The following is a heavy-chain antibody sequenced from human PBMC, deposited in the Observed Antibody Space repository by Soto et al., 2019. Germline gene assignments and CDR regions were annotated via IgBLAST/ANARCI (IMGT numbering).Heavy chain of an antibody. Sequence: QVHLVESGGGVVQPGRSLRLSCAASGFTFSTFTMHWVRQAPGKGLEWVAVISYDGSNKYYAESVKGRFTISRDNSKNTLYLQMNSLRDEDTAVYYCARGLAVAGNWWFDPWGQGTLVTVSS. J-gene: IGHJ5*02. V-gene: IGHV3-30-3*01. CDR3: ARGLAVAGNWWFDP. CDR1: GFTFSTFT. D-gene: IGHD6-19*01. CDR2: ISYDGSNK.